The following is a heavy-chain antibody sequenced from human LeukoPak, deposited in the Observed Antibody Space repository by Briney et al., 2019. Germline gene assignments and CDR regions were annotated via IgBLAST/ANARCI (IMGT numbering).Heavy chain of an antibody. CDR3: ARHVVESGTRWFAP. J-gene: IGHJ5*02. D-gene: IGHD2-2*01. Sequence: PSETLSLTCTVSGGSISSSSYYWGWIRQPPGKGLEWIGSIDYNGSTHYNPSLKSRVNISVDTSKNQFSLKLSSVTAADTAVYYCARHVVESGTRWFAPRGHGTLVTVSS. CDR1: GGSISSSSYY. V-gene: IGHV4-39*01. CDR2: IDYNGST.